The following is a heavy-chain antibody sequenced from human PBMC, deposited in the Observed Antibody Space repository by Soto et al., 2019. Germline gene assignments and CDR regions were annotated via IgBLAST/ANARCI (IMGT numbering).Heavy chain of an antibody. CDR1: GYRFTSYE. D-gene: IGHD7-27*01. CDR3: ATIFTLQTGYYFDY. CDR2: IYPGDSDT. Sequence: PXDSLRVSRKGSGYRFTSYEGGWVLQMPGKGLEWMGIIYPGDSDTRYSPSFQGQVTISADKSISTAYLQWSSLKASDTAMYYCATIFTLQTGYYFDYCAQRTLVTVSS. V-gene: IGHV5-51*01. J-gene: IGHJ4*02.